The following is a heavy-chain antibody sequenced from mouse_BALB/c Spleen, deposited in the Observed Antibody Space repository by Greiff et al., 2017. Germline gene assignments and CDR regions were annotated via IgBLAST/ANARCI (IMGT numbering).Heavy chain of an antibody. CDR3: ARGDGNWFAY. CDR1: GFTFSSYG. CDR2: INSNGGST. V-gene: IGHV5-6-3*01. Sequence: DVMLVESGGGLVQPGGSLKLSCAASGFTFSSYGMSWVRQTPDKRLELVATINSNGGSTYYPDSVKGRFTISRDNAKNTLYLQMSSLKSEDTAMYYCARGDGNWFAYWGQGTLVTVSA. J-gene: IGHJ3*01. D-gene: IGHD2-1*01.